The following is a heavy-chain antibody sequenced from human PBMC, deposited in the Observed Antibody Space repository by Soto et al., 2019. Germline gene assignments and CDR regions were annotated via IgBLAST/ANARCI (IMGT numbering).Heavy chain of an antibody. V-gene: IGHV3-74*01. J-gene: IGHJ3*02. CDR2: INGDGSDT. CDR3: ARDFGEVGATAVYDI. CDR1: GFSFSLYW. Sequence: GGSLRLSCAASGFSFSLYWMHWVRQAPGKGLVWVSRINGDGSDTSYGDSVKGRFTTSRDNAKNTLYLHMNSLGAEDTALYYCARDFGEVGATAVYDIWGQGTMVTVS. D-gene: IGHD1-26*01.